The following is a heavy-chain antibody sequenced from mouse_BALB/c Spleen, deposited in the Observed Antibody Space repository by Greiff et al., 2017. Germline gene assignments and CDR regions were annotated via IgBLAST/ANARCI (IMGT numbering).Heavy chain of an antibody. CDR1: SYTFTDYA. V-gene: IGHV1-67*01. CDR3: ARQEYGYAMDY. CDR2: ISTYYGNT. D-gene: IGHD5-1*01. Sequence: QVQLKQSGPELVRPGVSVKISCKGSSYTFTDYAMHWVKQSHATSLEWIGVISTYYGNTNYNQKFKGKATMTVDKSSSTAYMELARLTSEDSAVYYCARQEYGYAMDYWGQGTSVTVSS. J-gene: IGHJ4*01.